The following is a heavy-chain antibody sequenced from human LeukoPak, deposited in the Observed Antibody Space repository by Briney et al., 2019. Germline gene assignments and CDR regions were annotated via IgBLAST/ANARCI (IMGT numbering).Heavy chain of an antibody. Sequence: KTSETLSLTCIVSGGSISSITSLTYYWNWIRQSPGTGLEWIGHIYYSGSTNYNPSLKSRVTISIDTSKNQFSLRLSSVTAADTAVYYCARGAAGYSYGWGQGTLVTVSS. CDR3: ARGAAGYSYG. CDR1: GGSISSITSLTYY. J-gene: IGHJ4*02. V-gene: IGHV4-61*01. CDR2: IYYSGST. D-gene: IGHD5-18*01.